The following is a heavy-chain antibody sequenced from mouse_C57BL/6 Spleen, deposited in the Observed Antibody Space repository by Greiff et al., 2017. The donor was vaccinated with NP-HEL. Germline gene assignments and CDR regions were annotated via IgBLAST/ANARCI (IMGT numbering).Heavy chain of an antibody. CDR1: GFTFSDYG. V-gene: IGHV5-17*01. Sequence: EVKVVESGGGLVKPGGSLKLSCAASGFTFSDYGMHWVRQAPEKGLEWVAYISSGSRTIYYADTVKGRFTISRDNAKNTLFLQMTSLRSEDTAMYYCAKGGSSYGGYAMDYWGQGTSVTVSS. J-gene: IGHJ4*01. D-gene: IGHD1-1*01. CDR3: AKGGSSYGGYAMDY. CDR2: ISSGSRTI.